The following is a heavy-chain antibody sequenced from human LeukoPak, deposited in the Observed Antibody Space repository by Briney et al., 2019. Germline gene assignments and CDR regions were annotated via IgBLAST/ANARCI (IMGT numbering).Heavy chain of an antibody. CDR2: IYYSGST. J-gene: IGHJ5*02. CDR1: GGSISSGDYY. D-gene: IGHD2-15*01. Sequence: PSETLSLTCTVSGGSISSGDYYWSWIRQPPGKGLEWIGYIYYSGSTYYNPSLKSRVTISVDTSKNQFSLKLSSVTAADTAVYYCARDRCCSGGSCYSGSWFDPWGQGTLVTVSS. V-gene: IGHV4-30-4*01. CDR3: ARDRCCSGGSCYSGSWFDP.